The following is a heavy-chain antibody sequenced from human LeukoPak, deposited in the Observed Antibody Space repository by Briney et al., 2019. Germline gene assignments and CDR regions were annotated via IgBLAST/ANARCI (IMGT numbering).Heavy chain of an antibody. CDR2: IIPIFGTA. V-gene: IGHV1-69*05. D-gene: IGHD3-22*01. Sequence: ASVKVSCKASGGIFSSYAISWVRQAPGQGLEWMAGIIPIFGTANYAQKFQGRVTITTDESTSTAYMELSSLRSEDTAVYYCARGASGFERYYYDSSGLFNWFDPWGQGTLVTVSS. CDR3: ARGASGFERYYYDSSGLFNWFDP. CDR1: GGIFSSYA. J-gene: IGHJ5*02.